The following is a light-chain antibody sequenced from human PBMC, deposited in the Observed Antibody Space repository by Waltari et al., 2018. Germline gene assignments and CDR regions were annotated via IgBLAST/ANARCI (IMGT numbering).Light chain of an antibody. J-gene: IGKJ4*01. CDR2: WAS. V-gene: IGKV4-1*01. Sequence: DIVMTQSPDSLAVSLGERASINCKSSQSVLYSSNNKNYLAWYQHKPGQPPKLLIYWASSGESGVPDRFSGSGSGTDFTLTISSLQAEDVAIYYCQQYYSTPLTFGGGTKVEIK. CDR3: QQYYSTPLT. CDR1: QSVLYSSNNKNY.